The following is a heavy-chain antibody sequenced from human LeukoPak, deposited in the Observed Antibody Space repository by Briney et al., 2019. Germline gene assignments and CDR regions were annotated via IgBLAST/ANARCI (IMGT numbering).Heavy chain of an antibody. D-gene: IGHD3-22*01. CDR2: INPSVGST. CDR1: GYTFTSYY. CDR3: ARDAPYYYDSSGYYPGCMDV. J-gene: IGHJ6*02. V-gene: IGHV1-46*01. Sequence: APVKASCKASGYTFTSYYMPSVRQAPGQRLECMGIINPSVGSTSYAQKFQGRVTMTRDTSTSTVYMELSSLRSEDTAVYYCARDAPYYYDSSGYYPGCMDVWGQGTTVTVSS.